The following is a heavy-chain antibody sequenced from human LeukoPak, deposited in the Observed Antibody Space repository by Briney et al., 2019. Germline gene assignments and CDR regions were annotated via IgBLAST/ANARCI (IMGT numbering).Heavy chain of an antibody. CDR3: ARDKSGSSGWYSFFDY. J-gene: IGHJ4*02. CDR1: GFTFSSYS. Sequence: GGSLRLSCAASGFTFSSYSMNWVRQAPGKGLEWVSSISSSSSYIYYADSVKGRFTISRDNAKNSLYLQMNSLRAEDTAVYYCARDKSGSSGWYSFFDYWGQGTLVTVSS. CDR2: ISSSSSYI. V-gene: IGHV3-21*01. D-gene: IGHD6-19*01.